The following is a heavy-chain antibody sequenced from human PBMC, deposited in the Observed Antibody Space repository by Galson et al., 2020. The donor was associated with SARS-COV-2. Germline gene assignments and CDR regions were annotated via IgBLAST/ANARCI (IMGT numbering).Heavy chain of an antibody. Sequence: GGSLRLSCAASGFTFSNYAMSWVRQAPGKGLEWVSSISGSGGNTYYADSVKGRFTISRDNSKNTLYLQMNSLRAEDTAVYYCAKDTVVTAIFSRNLYYYMDGWGNGTTVTISS. D-gene: IGHD2-21*02. CDR1: GFTFSNYA. CDR3: AKDTVVTAIFSRNLYYYMDG. V-gene: IGHV3-23*01. CDR2: ISGSGGNT. J-gene: IGHJ6*03.